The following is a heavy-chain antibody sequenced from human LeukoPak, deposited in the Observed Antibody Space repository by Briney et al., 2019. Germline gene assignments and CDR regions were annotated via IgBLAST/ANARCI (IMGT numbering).Heavy chain of an antibody. D-gene: IGHD5/OR15-5a*01. Sequence: GGSLRLSCAASGFTFSSYWMHWVRRAPGKGLVWVSRINSDGSSTSHADSVKGRFTISRDNSKSSLFLQMNSLRTEDTALYYCARDHVYGGADYWGQGTLVTVSS. V-gene: IGHV3-74*01. CDR3: ARDHVYGGADY. CDR1: GFTFSSYW. CDR2: INSDGSST. J-gene: IGHJ4*02.